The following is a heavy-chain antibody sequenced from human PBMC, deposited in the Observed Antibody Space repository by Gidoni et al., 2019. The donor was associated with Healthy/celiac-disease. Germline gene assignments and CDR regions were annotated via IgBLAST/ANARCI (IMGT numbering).Heavy chain of an antibody. CDR3: AKEVGRPATLLFNFDY. CDR1: GFTFSSYA. V-gene: IGHV3-23*01. J-gene: IGHJ4*02. Sequence: EVQLLESGGGLVQPGGSLRLSCAASGFTFSSYAMRWVRQAPGKGLEGVSAISGSGGSTYYADSVKGRFTISRDNSKNTLYLQMNSLRAEDTAVYYCAKEVGRPATLLFNFDYWGQGTLVTVSS. D-gene: IGHD2-2*01. CDR2: ISGSGGST.